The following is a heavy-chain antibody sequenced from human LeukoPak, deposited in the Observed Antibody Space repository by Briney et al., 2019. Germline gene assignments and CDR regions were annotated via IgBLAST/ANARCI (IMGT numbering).Heavy chain of an antibody. CDR2: INPNSGGT. V-gene: IGHV1-2*02. CDR3: ARVRYRLAETYIDY. D-gene: IGHD3-16*01. CDR1: GYTFTSYY. J-gene: IGHJ4*02. Sequence: GASVKVSCKASGYTFTSYYMHWVRQAPGQGLEWMGWINPNSGGTNYAQKFQGRVTMTRDTSISTAYMELSRLRSDDTAVYYCARVRYRLAETYIDYWGQGTLVTVSS.